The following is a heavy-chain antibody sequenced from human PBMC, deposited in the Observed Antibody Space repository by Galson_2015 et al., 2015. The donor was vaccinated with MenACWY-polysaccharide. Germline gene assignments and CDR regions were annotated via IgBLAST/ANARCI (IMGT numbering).Heavy chain of an antibody. Sequence: SLRLSCAASGFTFTSYWMSWVRQAPGKGLVWVSRINSDRSITSYADSVKGRFTISRDNAKKMLYLQMNSLRDEDTAVYYCVRDRELYIWGQGTMVTVSS. CDR2: INSDRSIT. D-gene: IGHD3-10*01. V-gene: IGHV3-74*01. CDR1: GFTFTSYW. CDR3: VRDRELYI. J-gene: IGHJ3*02.